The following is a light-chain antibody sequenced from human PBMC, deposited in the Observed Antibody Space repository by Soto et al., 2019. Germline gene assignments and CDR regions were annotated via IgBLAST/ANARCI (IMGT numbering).Light chain of an antibody. J-gene: IGKJ1*01. CDR1: QGISSW. Sequence: IQMTQCASSASAAVRDRVTMSWRASQGISSWLVWYQQHPGKAPKLLIYAASSLQSGVPSRFSGSGSGTAFTLTIRGLQPEDLATSYRQPANSFPWTFGQGTKVDIK. CDR2: AAS. V-gene: IGKV1-12*01. CDR3: QPANSFPWT.